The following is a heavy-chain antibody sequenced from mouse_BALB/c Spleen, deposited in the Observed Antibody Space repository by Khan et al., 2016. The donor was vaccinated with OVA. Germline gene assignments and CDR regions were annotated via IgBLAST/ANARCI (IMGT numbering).Heavy chain of an antibody. CDR2: ISTDSVNT. CDR3: AIRDYFDY. Sequence: QVQLQQSGPELVRSGVSVKISCKGSGYTFTDYSMHWVKQSHAKSLEWIGVISTDSVNTNYNQKFKGKATLTVDKSSSTAYMELARMTSEDSAIYYSAIRDYFDYWGQGTTLTVSS. CDR1: GYTFTDYS. V-gene: IGHV1S137*01. J-gene: IGHJ2*01.